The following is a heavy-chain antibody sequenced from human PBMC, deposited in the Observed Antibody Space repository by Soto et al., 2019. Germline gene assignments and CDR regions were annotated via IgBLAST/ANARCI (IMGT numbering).Heavy chain of an antibody. CDR3: ASDPGKGDFDY. Sequence: QVQLVQSGAEVKKPGSSVKVSCKAAGGTFSSYAISWVRQAPGQGLEWMGGIIPIFGTANYAQKFQGGVTITADESTSTAYMELSSLSCEHTAVYYRASDPGKGDFDYWLQGTLLTVSS. CDR2: IIPIFGTA. V-gene: IGHV1-69*12. J-gene: IGHJ4*02. CDR1: GGTFSSYA. D-gene: IGHD1-26*01.